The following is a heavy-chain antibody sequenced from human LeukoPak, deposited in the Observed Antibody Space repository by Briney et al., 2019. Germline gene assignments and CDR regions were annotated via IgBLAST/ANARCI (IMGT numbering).Heavy chain of an antibody. CDR2: IYHSGST. J-gene: IGHJ4*02. D-gene: IGHD2-15*01. V-gene: IGHV4-30-2*01. CDR1: GGSISSGGYS. CDR3: ARGGYSPFDY. Sequence: PSQTLSLTCAVSGGSISSGGYSWSWIRQPPGKGLEWIGYIYHSGSTYYNPSLKSRVTISVDRSKNQFSLKLSSVTAADTAVYYCARGGYSPFDYWGQGTLVTVSP.